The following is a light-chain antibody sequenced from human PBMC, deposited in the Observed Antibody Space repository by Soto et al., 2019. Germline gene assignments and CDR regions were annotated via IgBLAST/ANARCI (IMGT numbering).Light chain of an antibody. CDR1: QSLLYDSNNKNY. J-gene: IGKJ4*01. CDR2: WAS. Sequence: DRVMSQSPDSLAASLGERATINCKSSQSLLYDSNNKNYLAWYQQKPGQPPKLLIYWASMRESGVPDRFSGSGSGTDFTLTITSLQAEDVAVYYCQQYYSLPLTFGGGTKVDI. CDR3: QQYYSLPLT. V-gene: IGKV4-1*01.